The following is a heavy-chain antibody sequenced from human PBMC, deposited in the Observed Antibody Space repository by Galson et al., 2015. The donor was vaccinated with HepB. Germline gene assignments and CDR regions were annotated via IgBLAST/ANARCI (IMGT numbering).Heavy chain of an antibody. V-gene: IGHV3-30*18. CDR2: ISYDGSNK. CDR3: AKGYGDYYYYYGMDV. D-gene: IGHD4-17*01. CDR1: GFTFSSYG. Sequence: SLRLSCAASGFTFSSYGMHWVRQAPGKGLEWVAVISYDGSNKYYADSVKGRFTTSRDNSKNTLYLQMNSLRAEDTAVSYCAKGYGDYYYYYGMDVWGQGTTVTVSS. J-gene: IGHJ6*02.